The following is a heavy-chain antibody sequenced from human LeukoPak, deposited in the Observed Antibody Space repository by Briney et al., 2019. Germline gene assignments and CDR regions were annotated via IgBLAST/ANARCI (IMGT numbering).Heavy chain of an antibody. Sequence: SETLSLTCTVSGGSISSGDYYWSWIRQPPGKGLEWIGYIYYSGSTYYNPSLKSRVTISVDTSKNQFSLKLSSVTAADTAVYYCARVLRATIIVVTDAFDIWGQGTMVTVSS. CDR3: ARVLRATIIVVTDAFDI. D-gene: IGHD3-22*01. CDR2: IYYSGST. CDR1: GGSISSGDYY. V-gene: IGHV4-30-4*01. J-gene: IGHJ3*02.